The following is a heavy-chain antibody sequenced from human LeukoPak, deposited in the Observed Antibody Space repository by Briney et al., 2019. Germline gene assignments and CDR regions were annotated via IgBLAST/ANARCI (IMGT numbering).Heavy chain of an antibody. CDR1: GDSIYSYY. CDR3: ARLPRSGGYDHFDC. CDR2: IYYRGTT. D-gene: IGHD5-12*01. Sequence: SETLSLTCTVSGDSIYSYYWSWIRQPPGKGLGWIGDIYYRGTTSYNPFLKSRVTISVDTPKNQCSLKLNSVTAADTAVYYCARLPRSGGYDHFDCWGQGILVIVSS. V-gene: IGHV4-59*12. J-gene: IGHJ4*02.